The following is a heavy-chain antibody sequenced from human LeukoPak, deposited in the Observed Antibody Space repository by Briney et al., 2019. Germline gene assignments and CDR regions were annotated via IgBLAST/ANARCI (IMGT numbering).Heavy chain of an antibody. CDR2: ISSSSSTI. Sequence: GGSLRLSCAASGFTFSSYSMNWVRQAPGKGLEWVSYISSSSSTIYYADSVRGRFTISRDNAKNSLYLQMNSLRAEDTAVYYCTRDHHRRHYDSQARNTFDIWGQGTMVTVSS. CDR3: TRDHHRRHYDSQARNTFDI. D-gene: IGHD3-22*01. V-gene: IGHV3-48*01. J-gene: IGHJ3*02. CDR1: GFTFSSYS.